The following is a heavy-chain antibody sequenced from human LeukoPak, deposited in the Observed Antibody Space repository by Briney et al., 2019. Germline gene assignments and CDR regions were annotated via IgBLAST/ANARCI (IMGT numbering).Heavy chain of an antibody. D-gene: IGHD2-15*01. J-gene: IGHJ4*02. CDR3: ARAGPREYCSGGSCYGFDY. V-gene: IGHV1-69*04. CDR1: GGTFSSYA. Sequence: SVKVSCEASGGTFSSYAISWVRQAPGQGLEWMGRIIPILGIANYAQKFQGRVTITADKSTSTAYMELSSLRSEDTAVYYCARAGPREYCSGGSCYGFDYWGQGTLVTVSS. CDR2: IIPILGIA.